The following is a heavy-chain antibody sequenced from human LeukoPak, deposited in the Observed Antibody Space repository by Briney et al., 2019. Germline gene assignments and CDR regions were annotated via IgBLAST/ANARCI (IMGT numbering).Heavy chain of an antibody. CDR1: GGTFSSYA. Sequence: SVKVSCKASGGTFSSYAISWVRQAPGQGLEWMGGIIPILGTANYAQKFQGRVTITADEYTSTDYMELSSLRSEDTAVYYCAVWFGELGYFDYWGQGTLVTVSS. CDR3: AVWFGELGYFDY. D-gene: IGHD3-10*01. CDR2: IIPILGTA. V-gene: IGHV1-69*01. J-gene: IGHJ4*02.